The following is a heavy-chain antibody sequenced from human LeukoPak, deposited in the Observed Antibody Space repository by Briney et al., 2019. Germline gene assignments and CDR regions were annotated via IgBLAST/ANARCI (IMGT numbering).Heavy chain of an antibody. CDR1: GFTFSSYS. Sequence: GGSLRLSCAASGFTFSSYSMNWVRQAPGKGLEWVSYISSSSSTIYYADSVRGRFIISRDNAKNSLYLQMNSLRAEDTAVYYCASNYFDSSAYYRRAFDIWGQGTMVTVSS. V-gene: IGHV3-48*04. CDR3: ASNYFDSSAYYRRAFDI. CDR2: ISSSSSTI. D-gene: IGHD3-22*01. J-gene: IGHJ3*02.